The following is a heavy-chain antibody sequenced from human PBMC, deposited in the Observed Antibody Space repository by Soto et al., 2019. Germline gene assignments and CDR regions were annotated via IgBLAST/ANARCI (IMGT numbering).Heavy chain of an antibody. Sequence: KPSETLSLTCAVYGGSFSGYYWSWIRQPPGKGLEWIGEINHSGSTNYNPSLKSRVTISVDTSKNQFSLKLSSVTAADTAVYYCARSPAVTTSWFDPWGQGTLVTVSS. V-gene: IGHV4-34*01. CDR1: GGSFSGYY. CDR2: INHSGST. CDR3: ARSPAVTTSWFDP. J-gene: IGHJ5*02. D-gene: IGHD4-17*01.